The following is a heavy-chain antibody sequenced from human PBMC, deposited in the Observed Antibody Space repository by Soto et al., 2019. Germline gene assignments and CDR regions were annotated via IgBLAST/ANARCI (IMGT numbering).Heavy chain of an antibody. V-gene: IGHV3-48*02. Sequence: PGGSLRLSCAASGFTFSSYSMNWVRQAPGKGLEWVSYISSSSSTIYYADSVKGRFTISRDNAKNSLYLQMNSLRDEDTAVYYCARGDRYYYDSSRGYFDYWGQGTLVTVSS. D-gene: IGHD3-22*01. J-gene: IGHJ4*02. CDR2: ISSSSSTI. CDR3: ARGDRYYYDSSRGYFDY. CDR1: GFTFSSYS.